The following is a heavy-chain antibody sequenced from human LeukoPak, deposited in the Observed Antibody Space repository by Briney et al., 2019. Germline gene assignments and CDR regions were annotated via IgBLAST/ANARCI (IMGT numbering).Heavy chain of an antibody. CDR1: GYSFTDRY. CDR2: INPNSGGT. J-gene: IGHJ5*02. V-gene: IGHV1-2*02. D-gene: IGHD2-21*01. CDR3: ARADRLHGGPYLIGP. Sequence: ASVKVSCKTSGYSFTDRYMHWVRQAPGQGLEWMGWINPNSGGTSSAQKFQGRVTMTRDTSITTVYMEVSWLTSDDTAIYYCARADRLHGGPYLIGPWGQGTLVTVSS.